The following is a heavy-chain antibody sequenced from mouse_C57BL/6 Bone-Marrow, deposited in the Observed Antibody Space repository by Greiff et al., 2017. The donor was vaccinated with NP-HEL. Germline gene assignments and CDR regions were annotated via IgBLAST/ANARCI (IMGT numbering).Heavy chain of an antibody. D-gene: IGHD2-12*01. J-gene: IGHJ2*01. CDR2: INYDGSST. Sequence: DVKLVESEGGLVQPGSSMKLSCTASGFTFSDYYMAWVRQVPEKGLEWVANINYDGSSTYYLDSLKSRFIISRDNAKNILYLQMSSLKSEDTATYYCARTVVTMDFDYWGQGTTLTVSS. V-gene: IGHV5-16*01. CDR1: GFTFSDYY. CDR3: ARTVVTMDFDY.